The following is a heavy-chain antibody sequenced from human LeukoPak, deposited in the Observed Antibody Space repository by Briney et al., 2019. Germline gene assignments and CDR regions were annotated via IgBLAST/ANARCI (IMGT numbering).Heavy chain of an antibody. CDR2: ISSSGSTI. CDR3: ARVIAPPDY. CDR1: GFTFSHYY. V-gene: IGHV3-11*01. D-gene: IGHD6-6*01. J-gene: IGHJ4*02. Sequence: PGGSLRLSCAASGFTFSHYYMSWIRQPPAKGLEGVSYISSSGSTIYYADSVKGRFTISRDNAKNSLYLQMNSLRADDTAVYYCARVIAPPDYWGQGTLVTVSS.